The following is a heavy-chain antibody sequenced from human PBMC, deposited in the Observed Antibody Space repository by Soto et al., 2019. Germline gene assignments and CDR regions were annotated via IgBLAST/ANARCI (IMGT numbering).Heavy chain of an antibody. CDR1: GFTFSIYA. J-gene: IGHJ4*02. CDR3: ATVHSTSRSFDY. Sequence: PGGSLRLSCTASGFTFSIYAMNWVRQAPGKGLEWVSGISGSDGTTFYADSVKGRFTVSRDNSKNTLHLQMNSLRAEDTAVYYCATVHSTSRSFDYWGQGTLVTVSS. V-gene: IGHV3-23*01. CDR2: ISGSDGTT. D-gene: IGHD2-2*01.